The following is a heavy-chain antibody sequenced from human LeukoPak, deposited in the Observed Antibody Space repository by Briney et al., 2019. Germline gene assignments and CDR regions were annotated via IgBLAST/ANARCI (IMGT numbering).Heavy chain of an antibody. CDR2: IISSGGDT. D-gene: IGHD3-10*01. CDR3: AKLYSGRTFDI. J-gene: IGHJ3*02. Sequence: GGSLRLSCAASGFTFSSYAMSWVRQAPGKGLEWVSAIISSGGDTSYADSVKGRFIISRDNSKNTLYLQMGSLRAEDTAVYYCAKLYSGRTFDIWGQGTMVTVSS. V-gene: IGHV3-23*01. CDR1: GFTFSSYA.